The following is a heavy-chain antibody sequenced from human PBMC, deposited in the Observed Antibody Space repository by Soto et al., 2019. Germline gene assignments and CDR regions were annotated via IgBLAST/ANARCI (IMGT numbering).Heavy chain of an antibody. CDR3: ARDRYSRGDFDY. Sequence: QVQLVQSGAEVKKPGASVKVSCKASGYIFSGYYMHWVRQAPGQGLEWMGWINSNTGGTNYGQNFQGRVTMTGDTSISTAYMELSRLRSDDTAVYYCARDRYSRGDFDYWGQGTLVTVSS. J-gene: IGHJ4*02. V-gene: IGHV1-2*02. CDR2: INSNTGGT. CDR1: GYIFSGYY. D-gene: IGHD1-1*01.